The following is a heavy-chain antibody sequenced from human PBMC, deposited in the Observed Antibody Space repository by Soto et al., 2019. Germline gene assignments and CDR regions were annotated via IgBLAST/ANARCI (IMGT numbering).Heavy chain of an antibody. Sequence: ASVKVSCKASGYTFTSYAMHWVRQAPGQRLEWMGWINAGNGNTKYSQKFQGRVTITRDTSASTAYMELSSLRSEDTAVYYCERGFDTAMVAPTSSYYGMDVWGQGTTVTVSS. D-gene: IGHD5-18*01. V-gene: IGHV1-3*01. CDR3: ERGFDTAMVAPTSSYYGMDV. CDR1: GYTFTSYA. CDR2: INAGNGNT. J-gene: IGHJ6*02.